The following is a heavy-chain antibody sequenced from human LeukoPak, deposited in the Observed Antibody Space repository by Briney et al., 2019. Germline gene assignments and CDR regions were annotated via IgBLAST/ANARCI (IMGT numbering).Heavy chain of an antibody. CDR2: ISSGSSAI. D-gene: IGHD4-17*01. CDR1: GFTVSSNS. V-gene: IGHV3-21*01. CDR3: ARGHTAVTRHFDF. Sequence: GGSLRLSCTVSGFTVSSNSWSWVRQAPGKGLEWVSIISSGSSAIFSADALKGRFTISRDDAKNLLYLDMNSLRAEDTAVYYCARGHTAVTRHFDFWGQGTLVTVSS. J-gene: IGHJ4*02.